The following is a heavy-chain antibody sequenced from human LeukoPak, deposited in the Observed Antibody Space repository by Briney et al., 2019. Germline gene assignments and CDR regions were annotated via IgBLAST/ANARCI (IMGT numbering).Heavy chain of an antibody. CDR3: ARSGFYYYGSGSQLRWFDP. V-gene: IGHV4-59*08. Sequence: SETLSLTCTVSGGSVSGYYWSWIRQPPGKGLEWIGYVYYTGSTNYNPSLKSRVTISVDTSKNQFSLKLSSVTAADTAVYYCARSGFYYYGSGSQLRWFDPWGQGTLVTVSS. CDR1: GGSVSGYY. D-gene: IGHD3-10*01. CDR2: VYYTGST. J-gene: IGHJ5*02.